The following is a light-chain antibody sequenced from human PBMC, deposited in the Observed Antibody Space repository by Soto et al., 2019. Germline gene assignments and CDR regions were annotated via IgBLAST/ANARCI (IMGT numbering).Light chain of an antibody. J-gene: IGLJ1*01. CDR1: SSDVGGYNY. V-gene: IGLV2-14*01. Sequence: QPASVSGSPGQSITISCTGTSSDVGGYNYVSWYQQHPGKAPKLMIYEVSNRPSGVSNRFSGSKSGNTASLTISGLQAEDEADYYCSSYTSGSTYVFGTGTKLTV. CDR3: SSYTSGSTYV. CDR2: EVS.